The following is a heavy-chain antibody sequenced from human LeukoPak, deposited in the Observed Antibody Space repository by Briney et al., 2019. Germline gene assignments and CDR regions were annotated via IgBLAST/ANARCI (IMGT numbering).Heavy chain of an antibody. J-gene: IGHJ6*04. CDR1: GGTFSSYA. CDR2: IIPIFGTA. Sequence: ASVKVSCKASGGTFSSYAISWVRQAPGQGLEWMGGIIPIFGTANYAQKFQGRVTITADESTSTAYMELSSLRSEDTAVYYCARNLKNTARANYSYYNGRDVWGKGTTVTVSS. D-gene: IGHD5-18*01. V-gene: IGHV1-69*13. CDR3: ARNLKNTARANYSYYNGRDV.